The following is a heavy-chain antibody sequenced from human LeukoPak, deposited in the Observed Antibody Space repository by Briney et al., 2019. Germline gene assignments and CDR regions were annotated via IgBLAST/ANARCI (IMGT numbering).Heavy chain of an antibody. CDR2: IYTSGST. Sequence: KPTETLSLTCTVSGGSISSYYWSWIRQPAGKGLEWIGRIYTSGSTNYNPSLKSRVTMSVDTSKNQFFLKLSSVTAADTAVYYCARVVYSSSWYWFDPWGQGTLVTVSS. J-gene: IGHJ5*02. CDR3: ARVVYSSSWYWFDP. D-gene: IGHD6-13*01. CDR1: GGSISSYY. V-gene: IGHV4-4*07.